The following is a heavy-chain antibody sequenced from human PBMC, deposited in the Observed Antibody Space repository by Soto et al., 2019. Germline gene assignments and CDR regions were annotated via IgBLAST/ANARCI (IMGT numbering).Heavy chain of an antibody. J-gene: IGHJ4*02. CDR2: IWYDGSNK. V-gene: IGHV3-33*06. CDR3: AKEERGYSYFDY. Sequence: PGLSLRLSCAASGFTFSSYGMHWVLQAPGKGLEWVPVIWYDGSNKYYADSVKGRFTISRDNSKNTLYLQMNSLRAEDTAVYYCAKEERGYSYFDYWGQGTLVTVSS. CDR1: GFTFSSYG. D-gene: IGHD4-4*01.